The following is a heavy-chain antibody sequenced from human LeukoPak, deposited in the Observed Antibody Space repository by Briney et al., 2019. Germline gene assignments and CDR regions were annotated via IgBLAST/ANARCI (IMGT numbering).Heavy chain of an antibody. V-gene: IGHV4-59*08. CDR1: GGSMSGSY. Sequence: SETLSPTCIVSGGSMSGSYWSWVRQPPGKGLEWLGNIYFTGSSKSNPSLKSRVTISLDTSKNQFSLRLASVTAADTAVYYCARRRQVTSYAPYAFDVWGQGTMVTVSS. J-gene: IGHJ3*01. CDR3: ARRRQVTSYAPYAFDV. CDR2: IYFTGSS.